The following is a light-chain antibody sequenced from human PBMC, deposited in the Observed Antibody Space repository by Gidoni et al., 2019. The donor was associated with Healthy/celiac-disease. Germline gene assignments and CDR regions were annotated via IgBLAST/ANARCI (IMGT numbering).Light chain of an antibody. V-gene: IGKV1-39*01. Sequence: DIQMTQSPSSLSASVGDRVPITCRASQSISSYLNWYQQKPGKAPELLIYAASSLQSGVPSRFSGSGSGTDFTLTISSLQPEDFATYYCQQSYSTPVYTFGQGTRLEIK. J-gene: IGKJ2*01. CDR2: AAS. CDR1: QSISSY. CDR3: QQSYSTPVYT.